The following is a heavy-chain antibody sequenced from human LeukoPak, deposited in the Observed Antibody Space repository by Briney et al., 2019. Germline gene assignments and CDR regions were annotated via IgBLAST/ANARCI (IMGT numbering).Heavy chain of an antibody. D-gene: IGHD3-22*01. J-gene: IGHJ4*02. V-gene: IGHV3-48*01. CDR1: GFTFSSYE. Sequence: GGSLRLSCAASGFTFSSYEMNWVRQAPGKGLEWVSYISSSSSTIYYADSVKGRFTISRDNAKNSLYLQMNSLRAEDTAVYYCARPPFKYYYDSSGYYHFDYWGQGTLVTVSS. CDR3: ARPPFKYYYDSSGYYHFDY. CDR2: ISSSSSTI.